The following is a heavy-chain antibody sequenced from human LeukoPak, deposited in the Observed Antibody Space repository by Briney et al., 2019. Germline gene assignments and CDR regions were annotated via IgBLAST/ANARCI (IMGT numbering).Heavy chain of an antibody. CDR3: ARVSGLDY. CDR2: IKQDGSET. J-gene: IGHJ4*02. CDR1: GFTFSRYW. Sequence: GGSLRLSCAASGFTFSRYWMSWVRQAPGKGLVGVANIKQDGSETYYMDSVKGRFTISRDNAKNSLYLQMNSLRVEDTAVYYCARVSGLDYWGQGTLVTVSS. V-gene: IGHV3-7*01.